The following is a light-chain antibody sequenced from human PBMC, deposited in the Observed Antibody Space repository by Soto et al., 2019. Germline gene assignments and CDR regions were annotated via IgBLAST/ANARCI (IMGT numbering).Light chain of an antibody. J-gene: IGKJ4*01. V-gene: IGKV3D-15*01. Sequence: DIVMTQSPATLSVSPGERATLSCRASQSVSSNLAWYQQKPGQAPRLLIHGASTRATGIAARFSGSGSGTEFTLTISGLQSEDFATYYCQQYNNWPVTFGGGTKVDIK. CDR3: QQYNNWPVT. CDR2: GAS. CDR1: QSVSSN.